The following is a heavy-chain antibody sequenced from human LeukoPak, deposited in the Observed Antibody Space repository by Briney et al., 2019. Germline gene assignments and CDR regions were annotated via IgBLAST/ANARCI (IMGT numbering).Heavy chain of an antibody. CDR2: IYYSGST. Sequence: SDTLPLTCAVSGYSISSSNWWGWIRQSPGKGLEWIGYIYYSGSTYYNPSLKSRVTMSVDTSKNQFSLKLNSVTAVDTAVYYCARILSSGWTGGAVDIWGQGTMVIVSS. CDR1: GYSISSSNW. J-gene: IGHJ3*02. CDR3: ARILSSGWTGGAVDI. V-gene: IGHV4-28*01. D-gene: IGHD6-19*01.